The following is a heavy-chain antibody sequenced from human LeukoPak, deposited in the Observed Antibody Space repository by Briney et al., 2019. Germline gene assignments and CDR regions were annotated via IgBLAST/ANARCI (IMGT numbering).Heavy chain of an antibody. J-gene: IGHJ6*02. CDR2: ISYDGSNK. CDR1: GFTFSSYA. Sequence: GGSLRLSCAASGFTFSSYAMHWVRQAPGKGLEWVAVISYDGSNKYYADSVKGRFTISRDNSKNTLYLQMNSLRAEDTAVYYCARDFLGNYYGSSGYQDYGMDVWGQGTTVTVSS. D-gene: IGHD3-22*01. CDR3: ARDFLGNYYGSSGYQDYGMDV. V-gene: IGHV3-30*04.